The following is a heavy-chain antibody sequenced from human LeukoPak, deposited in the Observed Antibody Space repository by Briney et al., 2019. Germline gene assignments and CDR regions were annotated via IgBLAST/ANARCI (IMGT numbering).Heavy chain of an antibody. CDR1: GGSISSHY. Sequence: PSETLSLTCTVSGGSISSHYWSWIRQPPGKGLEWIGYIYYSGSTNYSPSLKSRVTISVDTSKNQFSLKLSSVTAADTAVYYCAAYTIIPSYYYMDVWGKGTTVTDSS. D-gene: IGHD3-9*01. V-gene: IGHV4-59*11. J-gene: IGHJ6*03. CDR3: AAYTIIPSYYYMDV. CDR2: IYYSGST.